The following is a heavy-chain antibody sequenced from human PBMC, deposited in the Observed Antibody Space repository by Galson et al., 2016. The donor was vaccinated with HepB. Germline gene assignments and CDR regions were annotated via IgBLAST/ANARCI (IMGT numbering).Heavy chain of an antibody. CDR2: FNPGNSKR. CDR3: ARYGRGFDS. Sequence: QSGAEVKKPGESLRISCKTSGYSFDSYWIHWVRKLPGKELVWIGNFNPGNSKRNHSPSFQGHATISVDSSSTTAYLQWSSLKASASAVYYCARYGRGFDSWGLGTLVTISS. CDR1: GYSFDSYW. D-gene: IGHD3-10*01. J-gene: IGHJ5*01. V-gene: IGHV5-78*01.